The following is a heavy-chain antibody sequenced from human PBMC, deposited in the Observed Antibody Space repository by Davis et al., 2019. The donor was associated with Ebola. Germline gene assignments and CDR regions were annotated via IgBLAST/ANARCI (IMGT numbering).Heavy chain of an antibody. V-gene: IGHV1-3*04. Sequence: ASVKVSCKASGYTFTSHAVHWVRQAPGQRLEWMGWINTDNGDTHYSQKFQGRVTFTRDTSATTAYMELRSLRSEDTAVYYCARDLSGDNILCPDYWGQGTLVTVSS. CDR1: GYTFTSHA. CDR3: ARDLSGDNILCPDY. J-gene: IGHJ4*02. D-gene: IGHD1-26*01. CDR2: INTDNGDT.